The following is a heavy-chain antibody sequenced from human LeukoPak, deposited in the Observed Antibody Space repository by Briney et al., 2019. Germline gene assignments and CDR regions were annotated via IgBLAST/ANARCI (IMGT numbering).Heavy chain of an antibody. J-gene: IGHJ4*02. V-gene: IGHV1-2*02. Sequence: ASVKVSCKASGYTFTGYYMHWVRQAPGQGLEWMGWINHNSGGTNYAQKFQGRVTMTRDTSISTAYMELSRLRSDDTAVYYCARVGFSSSSPDYWGQGTLVTVSS. D-gene: IGHD6-13*01. CDR1: GYTFTGYY. CDR3: ARVGFSSSSPDY. CDR2: INHNSGGT.